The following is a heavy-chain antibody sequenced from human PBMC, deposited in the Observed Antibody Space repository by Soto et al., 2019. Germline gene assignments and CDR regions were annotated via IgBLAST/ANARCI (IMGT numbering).Heavy chain of an antibody. Sequence: TLSLTCTVSGGSISGYYWSWIRQPPGKGLEWIGYIYYSGTTSYNPSLNSRVTMSVDTSKNQFSLKVNSVTAADTAVYYCARESYYGSGATVVAYWGQGTLVTVSS. D-gene: IGHD3-10*01. CDR3: ARESYYGSGATVVAY. V-gene: IGHV4-59*01. CDR2: IYYSGTT. J-gene: IGHJ4*02. CDR1: GGSISGYY.